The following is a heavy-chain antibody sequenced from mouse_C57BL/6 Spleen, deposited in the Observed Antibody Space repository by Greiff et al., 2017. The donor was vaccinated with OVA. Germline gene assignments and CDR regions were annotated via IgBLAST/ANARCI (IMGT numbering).Heavy chain of an antibody. CDR3: AGDGYYDAY. V-gene: IGHV3-6*01. CDR2: ISYDGSN. J-gene: IGHJ3*01. Sequence: EVQLQQSGPGLVKPSQSLSLTCSVTGYSITSGYYWNWIRQFPGNKLEWMGYISYDGSNNYNPSLKNRISITRDTSKNQFFLKLNSVTTEDTATYYCAGDGYYDAYWGQGTLVTVSA. CDR1: GYSITSGYY. D-gene: IGHD2-3*01.